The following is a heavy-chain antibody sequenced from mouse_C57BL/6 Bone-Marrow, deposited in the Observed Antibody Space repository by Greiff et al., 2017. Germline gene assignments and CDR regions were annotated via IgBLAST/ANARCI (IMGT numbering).Heavy chain of an antibody. Sequence: VQLQQPGAELVMPGASVKLSCKASGYTFTSYWMHWVKQRPGQGLEWIGEIDPSDSYTKYNPKFKGKTTLTVDKSSSTTYMQLSSLTSEDSAVYYCAREDYAMDYWGQGTSVTVSS. CDR1: GYTFTSYW. CDR2: IDPSDSYT. J-gene: IGHJ4*01. V-gene: IGHV1-69*01. CDR3: AREDYAMDY.